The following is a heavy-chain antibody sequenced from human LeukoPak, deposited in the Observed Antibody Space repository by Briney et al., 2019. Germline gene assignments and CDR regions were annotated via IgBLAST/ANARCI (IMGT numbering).Heavy chain of an antibody. D-gene: IGHD6-6*01. CDR3: ARDDSSSSTFTFVNWFDP. CDR2: INPNSGGT. J-gene: IGHJ5*02. V-gene: IGHV1-2*02. CDR1: GYTFTGYC. Sequence: ASVKVSCKASGYTFTGYCMHWVRQAPGQGLEWMGWINPNSGGTNYARKFQGRVTMTRDTSISTAYMELSRLRSDDTAVYYCARDDSSSSTFTFVNWFDPWGQGTLVTVSS.